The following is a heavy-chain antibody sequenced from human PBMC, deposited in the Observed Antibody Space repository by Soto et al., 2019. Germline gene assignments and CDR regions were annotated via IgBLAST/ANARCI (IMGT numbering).Heavy chain of an antibody. CDR3: ATDIDDNWLLNS. CDR1: GFTFSGKS. CDR2: ISPDGSQI. D-gene: IGHD1-1*01. J-gene: IGHJ4*02. Sequence: VNLVESGGGVVQPGRSLRLSCAASGFTFSGKSMHWVRPAPGKGLEWVALISPDGSQIFYADSVRGRFTTSRDNSKNTAYLQMNSLRAEDTSRYLCATDIDDNWLLNSWGQGTLVTVSS. V-gene: IGHV3-30-3*01.